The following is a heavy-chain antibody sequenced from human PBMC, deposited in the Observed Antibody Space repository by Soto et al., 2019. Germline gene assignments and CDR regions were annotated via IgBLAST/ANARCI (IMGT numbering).Heavy chain of an antibody. D-gene: IGHD2-21*01. CDR3: ARALPKGLLGMDV. J-gene: IGHJ6*02. CDR2: IIPIFGTA. Sequence: GASVKVTCKDSGGTLDSNALCWVRQAPGQGLEWMGGIIPIFGTANYAQKFQGRVTITADESTSTAYMELSCLRSEYTAVYYCARALPKGLLGMDVWGQGTTVTAP. CDR1: GGTLDSNA. V-gene: IGHV1-69*13.